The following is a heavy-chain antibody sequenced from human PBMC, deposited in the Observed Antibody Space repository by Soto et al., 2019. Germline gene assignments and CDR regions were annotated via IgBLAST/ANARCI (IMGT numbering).Heavy chain of an antibody. Sequence: QVQLQESGPGLVKPSGTLSLTCAVSSGSISSSNWWSWVRQPPGKGLEWIGEIYHSGSTNYNPSLKSRVTISVDKSKTQFFLTLSYVTAAQRAVYYGAGRLENSRWYGGGRYYYCYYMDVCGKVTTVTVSS. CDR3: AGRLENSRWYGGGRYYYCYYMDV. CDR2: IYHSGST. CDR1: SGSISSSNW. J-gene: IGHJ6*03. V-gene: IGHV4-4*02. D-gene: IGHD6-19*01.